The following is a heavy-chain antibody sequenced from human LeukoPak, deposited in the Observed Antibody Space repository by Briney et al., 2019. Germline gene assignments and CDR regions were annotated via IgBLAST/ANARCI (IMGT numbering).Heavy chain of an antibody. CDR1: GFTFSSYS. Sequence: GGSLRLSCAASGFTFSSYSMNWVRQAPGKGLEWVSSISSSSSYIYYADSVKGRFTISRDNAKNSLYLQMNSPRAEDTAVYYCARTIVGATPFDIWGQGTMVTVSS. J-gene: IGHJ3*02. CDR3: ARTIVGATPFDI. D-gene: IGHD1-26*01. V-gene: IGHV3-21*01. CDR2: ISSSSSYI.